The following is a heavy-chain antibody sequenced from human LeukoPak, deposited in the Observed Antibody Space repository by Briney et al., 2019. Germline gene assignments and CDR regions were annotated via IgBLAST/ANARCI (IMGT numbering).Heavy chain of an antibody. CDR1: GYTFTSYG. CDR3: ARGLYGSGDYYTFDC. D-gene: IGHD3-10*01. Sequence: GASVKVSCKASGYTFTSYGISWVRQAPGQGLEWMGWISAYNGDTNYAQKFQGRLTMTRNTSISTAYMELSSLRSEDTAVYYCARGLYGSGDYYTFDCWGQGTLVTVSS. J-gene: IGHJ4*02. CDR2: ISAYNGDT. V-gene: IGHV1-18*01.